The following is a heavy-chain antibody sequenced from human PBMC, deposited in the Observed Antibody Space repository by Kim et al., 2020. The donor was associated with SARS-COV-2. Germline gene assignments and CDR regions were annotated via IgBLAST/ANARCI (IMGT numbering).Heavy chain of an antibody. J-gene: IGHJ4*02. CDR3: ARQAPRLLWFGALGAFDY. CDR2: FSYSGTT. V-gene: IGHV4-39*01. D-gene: IGHD3-10*01. Sequence: SETLSLTCSVSGASIKNSDSYWGWIRQSPGKGLEWIGSFSYSGTTYYNPSLKSRVTISVDTSNNHLSLTMRSATAADTALYYCARQAPRLLWFGALGAFDYWGQGTLVAVSS. CDR1: GASIKNSDSY.